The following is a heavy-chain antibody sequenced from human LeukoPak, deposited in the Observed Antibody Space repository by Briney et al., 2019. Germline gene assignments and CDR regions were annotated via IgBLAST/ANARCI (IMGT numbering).Heavy chain of an antibody. CDR2: INPNDGDT. CDR1: GYTFTDCY. V-gene: IGHV1-2*02. D-gene: IGHD2-2*01. J-gene: IGHJ4*02. Sequence: GASVKVSCKASGYTFTDCYMHWVRQAPGQGFEWMGWINPNDGDTNYAQKFQGRVTMTRDTSTSTAHMEVSRLRSDDTAVYYCARANFLYCSSSTCLFDYWGQGTLVTVSS. CDR3: ARANFLYCSSSTCLFDY.